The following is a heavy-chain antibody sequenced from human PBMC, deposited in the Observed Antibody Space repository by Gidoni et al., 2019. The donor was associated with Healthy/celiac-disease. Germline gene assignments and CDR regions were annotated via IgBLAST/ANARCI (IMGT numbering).Heavy chain of an antibody. J-gene: IGHJ6*02. V-gene: IGHV1-69*02. Sequence: QVQLVQSGAEVKKPGSSVKVSCKASGGTFSSYTISWVRQAPGQGLEWMGRIIPILGIANYEQKFQGRVTITADKSTSTAYMELSSLRSEDTAVYYCARGRYCSSTSCYGNYYYYGMDVWGQGTTVTVSS. D-gene: IGHD2-2*01. CDR2: IIPILGIA. CDR1: GGTFSSYT. CDR3: ARGRYCSSTSCYGNYYYYGMDV.